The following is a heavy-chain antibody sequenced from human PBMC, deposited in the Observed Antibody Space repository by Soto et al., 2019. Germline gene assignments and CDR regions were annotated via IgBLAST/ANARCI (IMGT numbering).Heavy chain of an antibody. Sequence: ASVKVSCKASGYTFTSYGISWVRQAPGQGLEWMGWISAYNGKTNYAQKNQGRVTITTDTSTSTVYMELRSLRSEDTAMYYCASSITYDFWSGYRIYGMDVWGQGTTVTVSS. CDR3: ASSITYDFWSGYRIYGMDV. CDR1: GYTFTSYG. D-gene: IGHD3-3*01. CDR2: ISAYNGKT. V-gene: IGHV1-18*01. J-gene: IGHJ6*02.